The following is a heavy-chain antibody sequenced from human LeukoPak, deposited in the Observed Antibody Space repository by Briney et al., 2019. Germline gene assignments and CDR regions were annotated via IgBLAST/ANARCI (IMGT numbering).Heavy chain of an antibody. CDR1: GYSISSGDF. Sequence: SETLSLTCTVSGYSISSGDFWGWIRQPPGKGLEWIGSIHHSGNTYYNASLKSRVTISVDTSNNQFSLRLSSVTAADTAVYYCARVGSPTWGKLSHYMDVWGKGSTVTVSS. CDR3: ARVGSPTWGKLSHYMDV. J-gene: IGHJ6*03. D-gene: IGHD3-16*01. CDR2: IHHSGNT. V-gene: IGHV4-38-2*02.